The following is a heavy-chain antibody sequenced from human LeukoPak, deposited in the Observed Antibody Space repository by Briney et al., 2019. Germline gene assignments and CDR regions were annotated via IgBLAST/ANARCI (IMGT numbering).Heavy chain of an antibody. CDR3: ARGFWSGYSFGY. V-gene: IGHV3-48*01. J-gene: IGHJ4*02. CDR1: GFTFSSYS. D-gene: IGHD3-3*01. Sequence: GGSLRLSCAASGFTFSSYSMNWVRQAPGKGLEWVSYISSSGSTIYYADSVKGRFTISRDNAKNSLYLQMNSLRGEDTAVYYCARGFWSGYSFGYWGQGTLVTVSS. CDR2: ISSSGSTI.